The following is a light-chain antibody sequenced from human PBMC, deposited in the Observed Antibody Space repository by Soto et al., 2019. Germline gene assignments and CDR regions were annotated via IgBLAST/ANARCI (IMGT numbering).Light chain of an antibody. CDR3: QTWGSGIVV. J-gene: IGLJ2*01. Sequence: QSVLTQSPSASASLGASVKLTCTLSSGHSNYAIAWHQQQSEKGPRYLMKLNSDGSHSKGDGIPDRFSGSSSGAERYLTISSLQSGDAADYYCQTWGSGIVVFGGGTKLTVL. CDR1: SGHSNYA. CDR2: LNSDGSH. V-gene: IGLV4-69*01.